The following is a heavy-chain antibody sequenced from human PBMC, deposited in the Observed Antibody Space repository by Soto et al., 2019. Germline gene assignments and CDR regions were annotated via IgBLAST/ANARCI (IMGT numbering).Heavy chain of an antibody. CDR1: GGSFSGYY. CDR2: INHSGST. J-gene: IGHJ6*02. Sequence: TLSLTCAVYGGSFSGYYWSWIRQPPGKGLEWIGEINHSGSTNYNPSLKSRVTISVDTSKNQFSLKLSSVTAADTAVYYCARALKETYYYGSGSYYYGMDVWGQGT. CDR3: ARALKETYYYGSGSYYYGMDV. D-gene: IGHD3-10*01. V-gene: IGHV4-34*01.